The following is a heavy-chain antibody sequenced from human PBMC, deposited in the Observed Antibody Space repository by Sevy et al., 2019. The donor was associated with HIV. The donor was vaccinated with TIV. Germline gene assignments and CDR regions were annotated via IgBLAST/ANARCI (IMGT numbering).Heavy chain of an antibody. CDR1: GGTFSSYA. CDR3: AGNPDDAFDI. CDR2: IIPIFGTA. V-gene: IGHV1-69*13. J-gene: IGHJ3*02. Sequence: ASVKVSCKASGGTFSSYAISSVRQAPGEGLEWMGGIIPIFGTANYAQKFQGRVTITADESTSTAYMELSSLRSEDTAVHYCAGNPDDAFDIWGQGTMVTVSS.